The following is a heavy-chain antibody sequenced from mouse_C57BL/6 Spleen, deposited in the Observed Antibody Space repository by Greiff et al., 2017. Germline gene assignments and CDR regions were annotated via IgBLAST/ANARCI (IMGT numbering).Heavy chain of an antibody. CDR3: ARIYGYDGDWYFDV. D-gene: IGHD2-2*01. Sequence: VQLKESGPGLVKPSQSLSLTCSVTGYSITSGYYWNWIRQFPGNKLEWMGYISYDGSNNYNPSLKNRISITRDTSKNQFFLKLNSVTTEETATYYCARIYGYDGDWYFDVWGTGTTVTVSS. J-gene: IGHJ1*03. V-gene: IGHV3-6*01. CDR1: GYSITSGYY. CDR2: ISYDGSN.